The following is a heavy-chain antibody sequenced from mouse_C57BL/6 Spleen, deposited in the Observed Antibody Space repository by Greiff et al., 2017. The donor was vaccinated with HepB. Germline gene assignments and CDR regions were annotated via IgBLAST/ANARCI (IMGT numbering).Heavy chain of an antibody. CDR3: AIDSSDYYAMDY. Sequence: QVQLQQSGAELAKPGASVKLSCKASGYTFTSYWMHWVKQRPGQGLEWIGYISPSSGYTKYNQKFKDKATLTADKSSSTAYMQLSSLTYEDSAVYYCAIDSSDYYAMDYWGQGTSVTVSS. CDR2: ISPSSGYT. J-gene: IGHJ4*01. CDR1: GYTFTSYW. D-gene: IGHD3-2*02. V-gene: IGHV1-7*01.